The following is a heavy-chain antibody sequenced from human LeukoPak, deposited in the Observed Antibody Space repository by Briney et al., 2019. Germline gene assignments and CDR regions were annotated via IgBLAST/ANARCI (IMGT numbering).Heavy chain of an antibody. J-gene: IGHJ4*02. CDR3: AKDYLPNSSGCLDY. CDR2: ISWNSGSI. Sequence: GRSLRLSCAASGFTFDDYAMHWVRQAPGKGLEWVSGISWNSGSIGYADSVKGRFTISRDNAKNSLYLQMNSLRAEDTALYYCAKDYLPNSSGCLDYWGQGTLVTVSS. CDR1: GFTFDDYA. V-gene: IGHV3-9*01. D-gene: IGHD6-19*01.